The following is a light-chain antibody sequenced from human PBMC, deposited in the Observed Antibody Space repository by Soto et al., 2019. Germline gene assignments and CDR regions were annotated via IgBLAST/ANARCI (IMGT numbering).Light chain of an antibody. J-gene: IGKJ4*01. CDR1: QDIKTS. CDR2: TAS. Sequence: DIQMTQSPPSLSASIGDRVSTTCRASQDIKTSLAWYQKKPGEPPQLLIFTASRSEGGVPSRFRGSGSGTDFTLTITGLQPEDFAAYYCQQYDNGPLTFGGGTEVE. V-gene: IGKV1-NL1*01. CDR3: QQYDNGPLT.